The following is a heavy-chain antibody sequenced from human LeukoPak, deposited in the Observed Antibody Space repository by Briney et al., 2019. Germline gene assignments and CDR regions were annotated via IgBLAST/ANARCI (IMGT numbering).Heavy chain of an antibody. CDR2: IKSKTDGGTT. V-gene: IGHV3-15*01. CDR3: ARRPPYYDFWSGYYAVDY. Sequence: GGSLRLSCAASGFTFSNAWMSWVRQAPGKGLEWVGRIKSKTDGGTTDYAAPVKGRFTISRDDSKNTLYLQMNSLKTEDTAVYYCARRPPYYDFWSGYYAVDYWGQGALVTVSS. D-gene: IGHD3-3*01. J-gene: IGHJ4*02. CDR1: GFTFSNAW.